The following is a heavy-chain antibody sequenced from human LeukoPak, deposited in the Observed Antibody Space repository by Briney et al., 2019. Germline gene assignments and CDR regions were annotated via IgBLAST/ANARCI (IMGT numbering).Heavy chain of an antibody. J-gene: IGHJ4*02. CDR1: GFTFDDYA. CDR3: AKDLTPLVEGDYFDY. Sequence: PGGSLRLSCAASGFTFDDYAMHWVRQAPGRGLEWVSLISWDGGSTYYADSVKGRFTISRDNSKNSLYLQMNSLRAEGTAVYYCAKDLTPLVEGDYFDYWGQGTLVTVSS. CDR2: ISWDGGST. D-gene: IGHD1-1*01. V-gene: IGHV3-43D*03.